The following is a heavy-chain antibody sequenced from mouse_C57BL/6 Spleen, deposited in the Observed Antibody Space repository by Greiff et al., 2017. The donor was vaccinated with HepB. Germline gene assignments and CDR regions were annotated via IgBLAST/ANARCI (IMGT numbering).Heavy chain of an antibody. Sequence: QVQLQQPGAELVKPGASVKMSCKASGYTFTSYWITWVKQRPGQGLEWIGDIYPGSGSTNYNEKFKSKATLTVDTSSSTAYMQLSSLTSEDSAVYYCARSGYYNGSREYYYAMDYWGQGTSVTVSS. D-gene: IGHD1-1*01. CDR2: IYPGSGST. V-gene: IGHV1-55*01. J-gene: IGHJ4*01. CDR3: ARSGYYNGSREYYYAMDY. CDR1: GYTFTSYW.